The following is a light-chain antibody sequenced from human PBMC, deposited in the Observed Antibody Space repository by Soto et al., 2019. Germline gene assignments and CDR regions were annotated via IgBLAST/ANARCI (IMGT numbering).Light chain of an antibody. CDR1: QSVLYSSNNKNY. Sequence: DIVMTQSPDSLAVSLGERATINYKSSQSVLYSSNNKNYLAWYQQKPGKAPKLLIYTASSLQSGVPSRFSGSGSGTDFTLTISSLQPEDFAVYYCQQHGTSPITFGQGTRLE. CDR2: TAS. CDR3: QQHGTSPIT. J-gene: IGKJ5*01. V-gene: IGKV4-1*01.